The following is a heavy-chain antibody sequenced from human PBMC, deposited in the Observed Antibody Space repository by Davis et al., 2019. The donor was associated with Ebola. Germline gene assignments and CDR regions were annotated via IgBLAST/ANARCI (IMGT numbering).Heavy chain of an antibody. CDR3: ARHVNGDFWYFDL. V-gene: IGHV3-30*14. Sequence: GESLKISCAASGFTFSSYAMHWVRQAPGKGLEWVAVISYDGSNKYYADSVKGRFTISRDNSKNTVYLQMNSLRVEDTAMYYCARHVNGDFWYFDLWGRGTRVTVSS. CDR2: ISYDGSNK. D-gene: IGHD4-17*01. CDR1: GFTFSSYA. J-gene: IGHJ2*01.